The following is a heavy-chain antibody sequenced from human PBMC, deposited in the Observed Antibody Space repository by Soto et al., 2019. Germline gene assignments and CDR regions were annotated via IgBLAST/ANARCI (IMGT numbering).Heavy chain of an antibody. D-gene: IGHD6-19*01. CDR1: GFTFSDYA. Sequence: VQLVESGGGVVQPGRSLRLSCAASGFTFSDYAMHWVRQAPVKGLEWVAVVSHDGRNTHYADSVKGRFTSSRDSSKNTVSLEMTSLRAQDTAVYYCAKGGRQWLVTSDFNYWGHGALVTGSS. V-gene: IGHV3-30*18. CDR2: VSHDGRNT. CDR3: AKGGRQWLVTSDFNY. J-gene: IGHJ4*01.